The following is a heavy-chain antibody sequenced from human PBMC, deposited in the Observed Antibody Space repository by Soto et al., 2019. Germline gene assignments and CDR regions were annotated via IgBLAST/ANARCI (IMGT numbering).Heavy chain of an antibody. Sequence: QVQLQESGPGLVKPSETLSLTCTVSGGSISSYYWSWIRQPPGKGLEWLGYIYYGGSTNYNPSLKSRGAKSVDTSNNQFSRKLSSVTAEDTAVYYCARDQSVTAPDAFDIWGQGTMVTVSS. CDR2: IYYGGST. CDR1: GGSISSYY. J-gene: IGHJ3*02. CDR3: ARDQSVTAPDAFDI. V-gene: IGHV4-59*01. D-gene: IGHD2-21*02.